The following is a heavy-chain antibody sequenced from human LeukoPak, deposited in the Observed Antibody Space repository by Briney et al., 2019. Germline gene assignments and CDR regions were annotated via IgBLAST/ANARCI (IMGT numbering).Heavy chain of an antibody. V-gene: IGHV4-38-2*02. D-gene: IGHD3-9*01. CDR2: IYYSGST. CDR1: GYSISSGYY. J-gene: IGHJ4*02. Sequence: SETLSLTCTVSGYSISSGYYWGWIRQPPGKGLEWIGSIYYSGSTYYNPSLKSRVTISVDTSKNQFSLKLSSVTAADTAVYYCARGYDILTGYHPHFDFWGQGTLVTVSS. CDR3: ARGYDILTGYHPHFDF.